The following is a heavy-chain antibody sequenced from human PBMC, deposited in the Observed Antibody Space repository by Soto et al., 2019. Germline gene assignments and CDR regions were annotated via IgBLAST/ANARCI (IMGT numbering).Heavy chain of an antibody. CDR3: AKTGPYDILTYWYFDL. V-gene: IGHV4-39*01. J-gene: IGHJ2*01. CDR1: GDFISRSSYY. CDR2: IFYSGTT. D-gene: IGHD3-9*01. Sequence: TLSLTCTVSGDFISRSSYYWVLLRQPPGRGLEWIGSIFYSGTTYYNPSLKSRVTISIDTSKNQFSLKLTSVTAADTAVYYCAKTGPYDILTYWYFDLWGRGTLVTVSS.